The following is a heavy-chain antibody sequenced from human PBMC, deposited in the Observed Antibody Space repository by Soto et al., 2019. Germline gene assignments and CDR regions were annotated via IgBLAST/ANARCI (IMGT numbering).Heavy chain of an antibody. CDR2: IYYSGST. CDR1: GGSISSYY. D-gene: IGHD6-19*01. J-gene: IGHJ4*02. CDR3: ARDSGSGWLDY. V-gene: IGHV4-59*01. Sequence: SETLSLTCTVSGGSISSYYWSWIRQPPGKGLEWIGYIYYSGSTNYNPSLKSRVTISVDTSKNQFSLKLSSVTAADTAVYYCARDSGSGWLDYWGQGTLVTVSS.